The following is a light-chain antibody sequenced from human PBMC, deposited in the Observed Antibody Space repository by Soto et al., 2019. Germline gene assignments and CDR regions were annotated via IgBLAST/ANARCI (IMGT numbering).Light chain of an antibody. CDR1: QSVSSSY. CDR3: QHYGRSPA. Sequence: EIVLTQSPGTLSLSPGERATLSCRASQSVSSSYLAWYQQKPGQAPRLLIYGASSRATGIPDRFSGSGSGTDFNLTISRLEPEDFAVYYCQHYGRSPAFGGGTKVEIK. CDR2: GAS. J-gene: IGKJ4*01. V-gene: IGKV3-20*01.